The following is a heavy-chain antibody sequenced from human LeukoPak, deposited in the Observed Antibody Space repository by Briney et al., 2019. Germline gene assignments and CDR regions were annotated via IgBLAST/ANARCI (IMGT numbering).Heavy chain of an antibody. D-gene: IGHD2-2*01. CDR3: ATSIVVASATRGNPPPYHYYYGMDV. CDR2: IIPIFGTA. Sequence: ASVKVSCKASGGTFSSYAISWVRQAPGQGLEWMGGIIPIFGTANYEQKFQGRVTITADESTSTAYMELSGLRSEDTAVYYCATSIVVASATRGNPPPYHYYYGMDVWGQGTTVTVSS. J-gene: IGHJ6*02. V-gene: IGHV1-69*13. CDR1: GGTFSSYA.